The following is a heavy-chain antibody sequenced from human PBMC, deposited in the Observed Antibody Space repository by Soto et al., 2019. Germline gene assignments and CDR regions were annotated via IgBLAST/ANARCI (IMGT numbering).Heavy chain of an antibody. Sequence: QVQLQESGPGLVKPSQTLALTCTVSGVSLTSGTYYWSWIRQHPGKGLEWIGYIFYSGSTDYNPSLKSRVNILVDTSKNQFSLELNSVTAADTAVYFCATTEDYFDYWGQGTLVTVSS. J-gene: IGHJ4*02. CDR2: IFYSGST. D-gene: IGHD2-15*01. V-gene: IGHV4-31*03. CDR3: ATTEDYFDY. CDR1: GVSLTSGTYY.